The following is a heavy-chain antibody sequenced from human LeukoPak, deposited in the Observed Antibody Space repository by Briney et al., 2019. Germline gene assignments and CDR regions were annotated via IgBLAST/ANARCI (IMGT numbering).Heavy chain of an antibody. J-gene: IGHJ4*02. V-gene: IGHV3-23*01. D-gene: IGHD3-10*01. CDR1: GFTFSSYA. Sequence: GGSLRLSCAASGFTFSSYAMSWVRHAPGEGLEWISAISDSGGTTYYADSVRDRFTISRDNSKNTLFLQMNSLRIEDTAVYYCAKVFEVRGARRPKDYWGQGTLVIVSS. CDR3: AKVFEVRGARRPKDY. CDR2: ISDSGGTT.